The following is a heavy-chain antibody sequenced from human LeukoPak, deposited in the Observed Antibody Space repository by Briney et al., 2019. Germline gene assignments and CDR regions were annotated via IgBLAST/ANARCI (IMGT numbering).Heavy chain of an antibody. CDR1: GFTFSSYG. V-gene: IGHV3-30*18. D-gene: IGHD3-22*01. CDR3: AKDGYYYDSSGYYDY. J-gene: IGHJ4*02. CDR2: ISYDGSNK. Sequence: GGSLRLSCAASGFTFSSYGMHWVRQAPGKGLEWVAVISYDGSNKYYADSVKGRFTISRDNSKNTLYLQMNSLRAEDTAVYYCAKDGYYYDSSGYYDYWGQGTLVTVSS.